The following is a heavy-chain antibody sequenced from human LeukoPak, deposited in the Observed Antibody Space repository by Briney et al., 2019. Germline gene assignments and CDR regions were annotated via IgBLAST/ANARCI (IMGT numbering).Heavy chain of an antibody. Sequence: SETLSLTCAVYGGSFSGYYWSWIRQPPGKGLEWIGEIYHSGSTNYNPSLKSRVTISVDKSKNQFSLKLSSVTAADTAVYYCARDRGRYCSSTSCYSAWFDPWGQGTLVTVSS. J-gene: IGHJ5*02. CDR1: GGSFSGYY. V-gene: IGHV4-34*01. D-gene: IGHD2-2*01. CDR2: IYHSGST. CDR3: ARDRGRYCSSTSCYSAWFDP.